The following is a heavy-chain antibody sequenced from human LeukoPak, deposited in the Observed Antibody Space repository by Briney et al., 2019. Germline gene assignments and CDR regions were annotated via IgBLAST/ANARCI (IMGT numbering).Heavy chain of an antibody. CDR1: GSSFTSYW. J-gene: IGHJ4*02. V-gene: IGHV5-51*01. CDR3: ARSPHVDTAMDFDY. D-gene: IGHD5-18*01. CDR2: IYPGDPDT. Sequence: GASLKISCKGSGSSFTSYWIGWVRQMPGKGVEWMVIIYPGDPDTRYSPSFQGQVTISADKSISTAYLQWSSLNASDTAMYYCARSPHVDTAMDFDYWGQGTLVTVSS.